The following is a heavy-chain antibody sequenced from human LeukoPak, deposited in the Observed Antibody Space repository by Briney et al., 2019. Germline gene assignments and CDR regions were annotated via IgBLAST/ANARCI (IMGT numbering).Heavy chain of an antibody. Sequence: SETLSLTCTVSGYSISSGYYWGWIRQPPWKGLEWIGSIYHSGSTYYNPSLKSRVTISVDTSNNQFSLKLSSVTAADTAVYYCASSLGPRRAFDIWGQGTMVTVSS. V-gene: IGHV4-38-2*02. CDR3: ASSLGPRRAFDI. D-gene: IGHD6-6*01. J-gene: IGHJ3*02. CDR1: GYSISSGYY. CDR2: IYHSGST.